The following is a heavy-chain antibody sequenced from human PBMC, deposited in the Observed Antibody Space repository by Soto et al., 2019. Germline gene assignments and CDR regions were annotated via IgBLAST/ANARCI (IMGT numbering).Heavy chain of an antibody. CDR1: GYTFTSYD. Sequence: QVQLVQSGAEVKKPGASVKVSCKASGYTFTSYDINWVRQATGQGLEWMGWMNPNSGNTGYAQKLQGRVTMTRDTSISTAYMERSSLRSEDTAVYYCASEKTSYGMDVWGQGTTVTVSS. V-gene: IGHV1-8*01. J-gene: IGHJ6*02. CDR2: MNPNSGNT. CDR3: ASEKTSYGMDV.